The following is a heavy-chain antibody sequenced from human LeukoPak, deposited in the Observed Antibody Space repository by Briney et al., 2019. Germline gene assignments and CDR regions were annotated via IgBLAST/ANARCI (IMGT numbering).Heavy chain of an antibody. J-gene: IGHJ4*02. V-gene: IGHV3-20*01. CDR1: GFTFDDYG. Sequence: PGGSLRLSCAAPGFTFDDYGMSWVRQAPGKGLEWVSGINWNGGSTGYADSVKGRFTISRDNAKNSLYLQMNSLRVEDTALYHCARDPGGFSSGYYFDNWGQGTLVTVSS. D-gene: IGHD3-22*01. CDR3: ARDPGGFSSGYYFDN. CDR2: INWNGGST.